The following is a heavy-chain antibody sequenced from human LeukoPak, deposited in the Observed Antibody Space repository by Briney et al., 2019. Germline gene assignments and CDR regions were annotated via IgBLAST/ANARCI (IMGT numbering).Heavy chain of an antibody. J-gene: IGHJ4*02. Sequence: PSETLSLTCSVSGVPISSYYWGWFRQPPGKGLEWIGYIYSGGSIGYNPSLQGRVTMSVDTSSNRFSLEFNSVTAADTAVYYCARHNSGRHLDFWGQGTLVTVSS. V-gene: IGHV4-59*01. CDR3: ARHNSGRHLDF. D-gene: IGHD6-19*01. CDR1: GVPISSYY. CDR2: IYSGGSI.